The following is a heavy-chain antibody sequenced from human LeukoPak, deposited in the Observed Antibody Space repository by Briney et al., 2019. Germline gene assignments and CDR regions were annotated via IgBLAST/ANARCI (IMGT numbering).Heavy chain of an antibody. J-gene: IGHJ6*02. CDR3: ARDGSYYYGSGSYYPVLDLYYYGMDV. CDR1: GFTFSSYW. V-gene: IGHV3-7*01. D-gene: IGHD3-10*01. CDR2: IKQDGSEK. Sequence: TGGSLRLSCAASGFTFSSYWMSWVRQAPGKGLEWVANIKQDGSEKYYVDSVKGRFTISRDNAKNSLYLQMNSLRAEDTAVYYCARDGSYYYGSGSYYPVLDLYYYGMDVWGQGTTVTVSS.